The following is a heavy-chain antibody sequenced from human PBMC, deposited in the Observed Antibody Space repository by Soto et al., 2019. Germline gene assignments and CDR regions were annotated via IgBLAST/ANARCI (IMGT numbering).Heavy chain of an antibody. V-gene: IGHV3-33*01. CDR1: GFTFSSYG. J-gene: IGHJ3*02. CDR2: IWYDGSNK. D-gene: IGHD2-15*01. Sequence: QVQLVESGGGVVQPGRSLRLSCAASGFTFSSYGMHWVRQAPGKGPEWVAVIWYDGSNKYYADSVKGRFTISRDNSKNTLYLQMNSLRAEDTAVYYCARGSVVVVVAARGADAFDIWGQGTMVTVSS. CDR3: ARGSVVVVVAARGADAFDI.